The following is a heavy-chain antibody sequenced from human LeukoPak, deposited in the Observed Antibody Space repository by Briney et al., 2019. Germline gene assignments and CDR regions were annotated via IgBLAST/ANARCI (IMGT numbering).Heavy chain of an antibody. CDR2: INHSGST. Sequence: SETLSLTCAVYGGSFSGYYWSWIRQPPGKRLEWLGEINHSGSTNYNPSLKSRVTISVDTSKNQFSLKLSSVTAADTAVYYCARGRTGITMVRGVIQKSLYYFDYWGQGTLVTVSS. D-gene: IGHD3-10*01. CDR3: ARGRTGITMVRGVIQKSLYYFDY. CDR1: GGSFSGYY. J-gene: IGHJ4*02. V-gene: IGHV4-34*01.